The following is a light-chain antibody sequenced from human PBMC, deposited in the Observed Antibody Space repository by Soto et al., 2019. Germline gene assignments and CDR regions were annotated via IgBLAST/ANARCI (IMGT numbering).Light chain of an antibody. J-gene: IGKJ3*01. CDR2: TAS. CDR1: QSISSH. V-gene: IGKV1-33*01. Sequence: DIRMTQSPSSLSASVGDTVTITVRASQSISSHLNWYQQKPGKAPNLLTYTASNLQSGVPSRFSGSGSGTDFTFTISSLQPEDIATYYCQQYDNLPTFGPGTKVDIK. CDR3: QQYDNLPT.